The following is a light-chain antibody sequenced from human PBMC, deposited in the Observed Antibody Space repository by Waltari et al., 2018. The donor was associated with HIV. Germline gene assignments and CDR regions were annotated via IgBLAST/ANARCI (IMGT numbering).Light chain of an antibody. CDR2: GVD. V-gene: IGLV2-14*01. CDR3: SSYTNIDTLV. J-gene: IGLJ3*02. CDR1: NSDVGFYNL. Sequence: QSALTQPASVSGSPGQSITISCTGTNSDVGFYNLVSWSRHHPGKAPQLVIYGVDSRPSGVSVRFSGSKSGNTASLTISTLQAEDEADYYCSSYTNIDTLVFGGGTKLTVL.